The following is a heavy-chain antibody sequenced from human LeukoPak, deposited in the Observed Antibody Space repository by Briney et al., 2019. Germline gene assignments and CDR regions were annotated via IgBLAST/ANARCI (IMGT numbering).Heavy chain of an antibody. V-gene: IGHV4-59*01. CDR3: ARAHCCSTSCYLIYFDY. D-gene: IGHD2-2*01. J-gene: IGHJ4*02. Sequence: SETLSLTCTVSGGSISSYYWSWIRQPPGKGLEWIGYIYYSGSTNYNPSLKSRVTISVDTSKNQFSLKLSSVTAADTAVYYCARAHCCSTSCYLIYFDYWGQGTLVTVSS. CDR1: GGSISSYY. CDR2: IYYSGST.